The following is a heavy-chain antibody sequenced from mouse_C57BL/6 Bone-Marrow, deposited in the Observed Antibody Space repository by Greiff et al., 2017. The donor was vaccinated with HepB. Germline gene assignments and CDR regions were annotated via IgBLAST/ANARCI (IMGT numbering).Heavy chain of an antibody. CDR1: GFTFSDYY. CDR3: ARQYGYDGAWFAY. CDR2: ISNGGGST. Sequence: EVQLVESGGGLVQPGGSLKLSCAASGFTFSDYYMYWVRQTPEKRLEWVAYISNGGGSTYYPDTVKGRFTISRDNAKNTLYLQMSRLKSEDTAMYYCARQYGYDGAWFAYWGQGTLVTVSA. V-gene: IGHV5-12*01. J-gene: IGHJ3*01. D-gene: IGHD2-2*01.